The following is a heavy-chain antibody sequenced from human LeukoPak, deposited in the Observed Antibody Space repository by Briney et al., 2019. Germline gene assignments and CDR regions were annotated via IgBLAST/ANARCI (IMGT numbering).Heavy chain of an antibody. D-gene: IGHD3-22*01. CDR1: GGSISSSNW. Sequence: PSGTLSLTCAVSGGSISSSNWWSWVRQPPGKGLEWIGEIYHSGSTNYNPSLKSRVTISVGKSKNQFSLKLSSVTAADTAVYYCARGSDYYDSSGCSWGQGTLVTVSS. J-gene: IGHJ5*02. CDR2: IYHSGST. CDR3: ARGSDYYDSSGCS. V-gene: IGHV4-4*02.